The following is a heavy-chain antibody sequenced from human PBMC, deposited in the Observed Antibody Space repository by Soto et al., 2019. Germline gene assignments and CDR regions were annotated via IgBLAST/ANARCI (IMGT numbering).Heavy chain of an antibody. V-gene: IGHV3-30*18. Sequence: QVQLVESGGGVVQPGRSPRLSCAASGFTFSSYGMHWVRQAPGKGLEWVAVISYDGSNKYYADSVKGRFTISRDNSKNTLYLQMNSLRAEDTAVYYCAKDHGKQRFFDYWGQGTLVTVSS. J-gene: IGHJ4*02. CDR2: ISYDGSNK. CDR1: GFTFSSYG. CDR3: AKDHGKQRFFDY. D-gene: IGHD6-25*01.